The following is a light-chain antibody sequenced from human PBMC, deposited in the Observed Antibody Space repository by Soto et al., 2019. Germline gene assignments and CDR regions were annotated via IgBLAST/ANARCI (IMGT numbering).Light chain of an antibody. CDR1: SSNIGSNY. J-gene: IGLJ3*02. V-gene: IGLV1-47*01. CDR2: RNN. CDR3: AAWDDSLNGWV. Sequence: QSVLTQPPSASGTPGQRVTISCSGSSSNIGSNYVYWYQQLPGTAPKLLISRNNQRPAGVPDRFSGSKSGTSASLDISGLRSEDEADYYCAAWDDSLNGWVFGGGTKVTVL.